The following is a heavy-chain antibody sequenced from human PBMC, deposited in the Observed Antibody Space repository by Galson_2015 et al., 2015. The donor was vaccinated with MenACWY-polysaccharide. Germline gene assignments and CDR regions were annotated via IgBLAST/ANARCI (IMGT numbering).Heavy chain of an antibody. J-gene: IGHJ4*02. CDR1: GFTFSSYA. CDR3: AKATCGSTSCYGFDH. V-gene: IGHV3-23*01. Sequence: SLRLSCAASGFTFSSYAISWVRQAPGQGLEWVSTISASGGTTHYADAVKGRFVISRDASKSTLYLQLNSLRAEDTATYHCAKATCGSTSCYGFDHWGQGTPVTVSS. CDR2: ISASGGTT. D-gene: IGHD2-2*01.